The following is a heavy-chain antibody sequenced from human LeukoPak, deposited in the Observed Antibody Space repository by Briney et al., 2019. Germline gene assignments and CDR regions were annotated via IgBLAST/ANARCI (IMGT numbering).Heavy chain of an antibody. CDR2: IAAGGDST. CDR3: AKSHASIWNVYDY. CDR1: GFTFSGYA. D-gene: IGHD6-13*01. V-gene: IGHV3-23*01. Sequence: GGSLRLSCAASGFTFSGYAMNWVRLAPGEGLEWVSAIAAGGDSTYYAESVKGRFTISRDNLKNMVFLQMSTLRAEDTAIYYCAKSHASIWNVYDYWGQGTLVTVSS. J-gene: IGHJ4*02.